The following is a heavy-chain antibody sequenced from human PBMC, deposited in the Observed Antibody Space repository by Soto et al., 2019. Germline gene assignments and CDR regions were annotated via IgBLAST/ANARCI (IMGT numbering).Heavy chain of an antibody. V-gene: IGHV3-30*18. CDR2: ISYDGSNK. D-gene: IGHD3-10*01. J-gene: IGHJ6*02. Sequence: QVQLVESGGGVVQPGRSLRLSCAASGFTFSSYGMYWVRQAPGEGLEWVAVISYDGSNKYYADSVKGRFTISRDNSKNTLYLQMNSLRAEDTAVYYCAKDQLRGVRGVITYYYGMDVWGQWTTLTVSS. CDR3: AKDQLRGVRGVITYYYGMDV. CDR1: GFTFSSYG.